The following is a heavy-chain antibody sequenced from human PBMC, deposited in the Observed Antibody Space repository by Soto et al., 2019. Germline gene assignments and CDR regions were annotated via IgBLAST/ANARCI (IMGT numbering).Heavy chain of an antibody. Sequence: GGSLRLSCAASGFTFSSYWMSWVRQAPGKGLEWVANIKQDGSEKYYVDSVKGRFTISRDNAKNSLYLQMNSLRAEDTAVYYCARGCTNGVCYSRTFDYWGQGTLVTVSS. CDR2: IKQDGSEK. V-gene: IGHV3-7*01. D-gene: IGHD2-8*01. J-gene: IGHJ4*02. CDR3: ARGCTNGVCYSRTFDY. CDR1: GFTFSSYW.